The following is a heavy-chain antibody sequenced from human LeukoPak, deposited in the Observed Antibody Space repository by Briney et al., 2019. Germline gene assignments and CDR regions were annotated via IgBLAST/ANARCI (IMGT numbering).Heavy chain of an antibody. D-gene: IGHD6-6*01. J-gene: IGHJ4*02. V-gene: IGHV1-2*02. CDR2: INPNSGGT. CDR1: GYTFTGYY. CDR3: ARYGALSSSSSWTF. Sequence: ASVKVSCKASGYTFTGYYMHWVRQAPGQGLEWMGWINPNSGGTNYAQKFQGRVTMTRDTSISTAYMELSRLRSDDTAVYYCARYGALSSSSSWTFWGQGTLVTVSS.